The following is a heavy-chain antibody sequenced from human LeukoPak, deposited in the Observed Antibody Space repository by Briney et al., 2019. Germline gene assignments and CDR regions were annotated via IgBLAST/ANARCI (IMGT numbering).Heavy chain of an antibody. D-gene: IGHD4-17*01. J-gene: IGHJ4*02. CDR1: GFTFSSYG. V-gene: IGHV3-30*02. CDR3: AKGNDYGDRNPDY. Sequence: GGSLRLSCAASGFTFSSYGMHWVRQAPGKGLEWVAFIRYDGSNKYYADSTKGRFTISRDNSKNTLYLQMNSLRAEDTAVYYCAKGNDYGDRNPDYWGQGTLVTVSS. CDR2: IRYDGSNK.